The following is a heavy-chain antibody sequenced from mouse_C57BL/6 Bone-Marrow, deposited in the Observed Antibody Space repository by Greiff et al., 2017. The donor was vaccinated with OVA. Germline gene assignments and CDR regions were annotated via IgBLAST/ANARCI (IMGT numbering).Heavy chain of an antibody. CDR1: GYTFTSYW. J-gene: IGHJ2*01. Sequence: VQLQQPGAELVMPGASVKLSCKASGYTFTSYWMHWVKQRPGQGLEWIGEIDPSDSYTNYNQKFKGKSTLTVDKSSSTAYMQLSSLTSEDSAVYYWARGGSTTVVATDYWGQGTTLTVSS. D-gene: IGHD1-1*01. CDR2: IDPSDSYT. V-gene: IGHV1-69*01. CDR3: ARGGSTTVVATDY.